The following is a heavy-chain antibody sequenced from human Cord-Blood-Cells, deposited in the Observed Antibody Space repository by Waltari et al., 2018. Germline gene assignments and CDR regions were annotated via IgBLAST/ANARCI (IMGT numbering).Heavy chain of an antibody. D-gene: IGHD3-22*01. V-gene: IGHV1-18*04. CDR2: ISAYNGNT. Sequence: QVQLVQSGAEVKKPGASVKVSCKASGYTFTSYGISWVRQAPGQGLEWMGGISAYNGNTNYAQKLQGRVTMTTDTSTSTAYMELRSLRSDDTAVYYCARDLRVRDSSGYGAFDIWGQGTMVTVSS. CDR3: ARDLRVRDSSGYGAFDI. J-gene: IGHJ3*02. CDR1: GYTFTSYG.